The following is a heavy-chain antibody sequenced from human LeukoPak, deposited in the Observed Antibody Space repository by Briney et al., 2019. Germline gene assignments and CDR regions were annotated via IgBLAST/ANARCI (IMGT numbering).Heavy chain of an antibody. CDR2: IIPIFGTA. CDR3: ASGRITGTTSPFDY. CDR1: GCTFSSYA. J-gene: IGHJ4*02. D-gene: IGHD1-7*01. Sequence: ASVKVSCKASGCTFSSYAISWVRQAPGQGLEWMGGIIPIFGTANYAQKFQGRVTITTDESTSTAYMELSSLRSEDTAVYYCASGRITGTTSPFDYWGQGTLVTVSS. V-gene: IGHV1-69*05.